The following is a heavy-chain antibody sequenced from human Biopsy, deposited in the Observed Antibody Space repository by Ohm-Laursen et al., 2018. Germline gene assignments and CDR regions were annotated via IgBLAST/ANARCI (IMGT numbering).Heavy chain of an antibody. J-gene: IGHJ2*01. V-gene: IGHV1-8*01. CDR2: INPNNGNT. Sequence: SVKVSCKASGYTFTTYYIHWVRQAPGQGPEWMGWINPNNGNTGYAPQFQGRVSMTTDTSISTAYMELSGLTFEDTAVYYCVRTPTISVGGTWSRYWFFDIWGRGTLITVSS. CDR3: VRTPTISVGGTWSRYWFFDI. CDR1: GYTFTTYY. D-gene: IGHD6-19*01.